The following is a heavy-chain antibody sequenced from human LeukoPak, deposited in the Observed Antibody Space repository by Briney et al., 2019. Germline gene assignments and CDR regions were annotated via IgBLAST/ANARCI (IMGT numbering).Heavy chain of an antibody. Sequence: GGSLRLSCAASGFTFSSYSMNWVRQAPGEGLEWVSSISSSSSYIYYAGSVKGRFTISRDDAKNSLYLQMNSLRAEDTAVYYCARVTGYYDSSGYHYPDFWGQGTLVTVSS. D-gene: IGHD3-22*01. CDR2: ISSSSSYI. J-gene: IGHJ4*02. CDR1: GFTFSSYS. CDR3: ARVTGYYDSSGYHYPDF. V-gene: IGHV3-21*01.